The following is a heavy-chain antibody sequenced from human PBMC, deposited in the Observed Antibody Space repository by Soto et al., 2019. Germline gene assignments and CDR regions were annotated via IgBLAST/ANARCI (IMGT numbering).Heavy chain of an antibody. CDR1: GGSISSGGYY. Sequence: QVQLQESSPGLVKPSQTLTLTCTVSGGSISSGGYYWSWLRQRAGKGLEWIVYIFYGGTTYYNPSLKSRVTMSVDTSKNQFSLKLTSVTAADTAVYYCARAGGDSEAFDIWGQGTMVTVSS. CDR2: IFYGGTT. J-gene: IGHJ3*02. D-gene: IGHD2-21*02. V-gene: IGHV4-31*03. CDR3: ARAGGDSEAFDI.